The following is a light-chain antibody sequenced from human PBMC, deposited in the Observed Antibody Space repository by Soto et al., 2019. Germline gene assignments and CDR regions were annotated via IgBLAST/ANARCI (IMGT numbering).Light chain of an antibody. CDR1: QSINSY. CDR3: QQTYSSTQT. Sequence: DIQMTQSPSSLSSSLGDRVTITCRASQSINSYLNWYQQIPGKAPKLLIYAASSLQSGVPSRFSGSGSGTDFTLTISSLKNEDFAAYYCQQTYSSTQTFGQGTKVDIK. CDR2: AAS. V-gene: IGKV1-39*01. J-gene: IGKJ1*01.